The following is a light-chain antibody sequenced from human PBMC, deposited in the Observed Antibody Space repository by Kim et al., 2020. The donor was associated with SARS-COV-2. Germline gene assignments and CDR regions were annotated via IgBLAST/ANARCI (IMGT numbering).Light chain of an antibody. CDR2: AAS. CDR3: QQYSNCLPSI. Sequence: EIVMTQSPANLSVFPGERVTLSCRASQSVRTSVAWYLHKPGQAPRVLVYAASTSATGIPARFSGSGSGTEFTLTISSLQSEDFAVYYCQQYSNCLPSIFGQGTKLEI. J-gene: IGKJ2*01. V-gene: IGKV3-15*01. CDR1: QSVRTS.